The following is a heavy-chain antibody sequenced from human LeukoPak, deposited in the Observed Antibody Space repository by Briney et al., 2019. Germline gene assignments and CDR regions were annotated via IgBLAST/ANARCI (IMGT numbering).Heavy chain of an antibody. J-gene: IGHJ4*02. CDR3: ARWVGANLFDY. CDR2: ISSSSSYI. Sequence: GGSLRLSCAASGFTFSSYSMNWVRQAPGKGLESVSSISSSSSYIYYADSVKGRFTISRDNAKNSLYLQMNSLRAEDTAVYYCARWVGANLFDYWGQGTLVTVSS. CDR1: GFTFSSYS. V-gene: IGHV3-21*01. D-gene: IGHD1-26*01.